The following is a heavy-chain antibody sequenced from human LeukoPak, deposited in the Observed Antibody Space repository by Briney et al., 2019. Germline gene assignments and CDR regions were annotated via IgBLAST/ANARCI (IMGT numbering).Heavy chain of an antibody. CDR2: INPHGGST. V-gene: IGHV1-46*01. CDR1: GYTFTSYY. D-gene: IGHD3-22*01. CDR3: ARASTPGYDSSGYFDY. Sequence: ASVKVSCKASGYTFTSYYMHWVRQAPGQGLEWMGIINPHGGSTSYAQKFQGRVTMTRDTSTSTVYMELGSLRSEDTAVYYCARASTPGYDSSGYFDYWGQGTLVPVSS. J-gene: IGHJ4*02.